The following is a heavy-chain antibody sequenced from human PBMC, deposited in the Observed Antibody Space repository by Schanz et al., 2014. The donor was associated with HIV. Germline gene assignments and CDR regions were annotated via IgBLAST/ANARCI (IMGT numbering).Heavy chain of an antibody. CDR2: ISNDGIRK. CDR1: GFSFDNYG. Sequence: QMQLVESGGGVVRPGRSLKLSCAASGFSFDNYGMHWVRQAPGKGLEWVAVISNDGIRKNYADSVKGRFTISRDNSKNTLNLQMKSLRAEDTAVYYCAKDRNYYDSKYRGKGNYYYYYGMDVWGQGTTVTVSS. J-gene: IGHJ6*02. D-gene: IGHD3-22*01. CDR3: AKDRNYYDSKYRGKGNYYYYYGMDV. V-gene: IGHV3-30*18.